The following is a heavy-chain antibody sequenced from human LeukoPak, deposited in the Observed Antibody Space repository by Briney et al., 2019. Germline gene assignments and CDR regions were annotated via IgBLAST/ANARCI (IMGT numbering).Heavy chain of an antibody. CDR1: GFTFSSYA. Sequence: PGGSLRLSCAASGFTFSSYAMHWVRQAPGKGLEWVAVISYDGSNKYYADSVKGRFTISRDNSKNTLYLQMNSLRAEDTAVYYCAKAVYSSSRPGDYWGQGTLVTVSS. CDR3: AKAVYSSSRPGDY. D-gene: IGHD6-6*01. CDR2: ISYDGSNK. J-gene: IGHJ4*02. V-gene: IGHV3-30-3*01.